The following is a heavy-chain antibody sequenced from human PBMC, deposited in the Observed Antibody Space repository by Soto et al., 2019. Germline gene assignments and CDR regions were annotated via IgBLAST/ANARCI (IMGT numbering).Heavy chain of an antibody. Sequence: PGGSLRLSCAASGFTFDDYAMHWVRQAPGKGLEWVSGISWNSGSIGYADSVKGRFTISRDNAKNSLYLQMNSLRAEDTALYYCAKAPAYYDFWSGYYFDYWGQGTLVTV. CDR2: ISWNSGSI. CDR1: GFTFDDYA. J-gene: IGHJ4*02. D-gene: IGHD3-3*01. CDR3: AKAPAYYDFWSGYYFDY. V-gene: IGHV3-9*01.